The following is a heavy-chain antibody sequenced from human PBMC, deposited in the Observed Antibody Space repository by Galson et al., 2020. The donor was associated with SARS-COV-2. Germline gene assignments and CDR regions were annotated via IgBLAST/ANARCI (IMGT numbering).Heavy chain of an antibody. CDR3: ARDSMSQLWPDMDV. CDR2: ISYSGNT. V-gene: IGHV4-39*07. CDR1: GGSISSTRYY. J-gene: IGHJ6*02. Sequence: ASETLSLTCTVSGGSISSTRYYWGWIRQPPGKGLEWIGSISYSGNTHYNASLKSRVTISVDTSKNQFSLKLSSVTAADTAVYYCARDSMSQLWPDMDVWGQGTTVTVSS. D-gene: IGHD5-18*01.